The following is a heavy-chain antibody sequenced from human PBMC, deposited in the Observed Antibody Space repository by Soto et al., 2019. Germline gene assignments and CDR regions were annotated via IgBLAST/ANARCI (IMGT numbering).Heavy chain of an antibody. CDR2: ISSNGGST. CDR1: GFTFSDYY. CDR3: ARRGFHSGSEPYAFDI. D-gene: IGHD3-10*01. V-gene: IGHV3-64*01. J-gene: IGHJ3*02. Sequence: EVQLVESGGGLVQPGGSLRLSCEASGFTFSDYYMYWVRQAPGKGLDFVSGISSNGGSTSYANSVKGRLTISRDNSKNTLYLQMASPRAEDVAVYYCARRGFHSGSEPYAFDIWGQGTMVTVSS.